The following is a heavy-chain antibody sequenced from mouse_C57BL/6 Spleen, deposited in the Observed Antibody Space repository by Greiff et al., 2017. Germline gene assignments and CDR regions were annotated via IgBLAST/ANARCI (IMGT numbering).Heavy chain of an antibody. J-gene: IGHJ3*01. Sequence: EVQLQQSGPELVKPGASVKISCKASGYTFTDYYMNWVKQSHGKSLQWIGDINPNNGGTSYNQKVKGKATLTVYKSSSTAYMELRSLTSEDSAVYYCARGDYGSSWFAYWGQGTLVTVSA. CDR2: INPNNGGT. V-gene: IGHV1-26*01. CDR3: ARGDYGSSWFAY. CDR1: GYTFTDYY. D-gene: IGHD1-1*01.